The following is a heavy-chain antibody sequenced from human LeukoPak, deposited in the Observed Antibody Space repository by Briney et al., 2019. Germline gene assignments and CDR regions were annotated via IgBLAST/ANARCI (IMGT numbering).Heavy chain of an antibody. CDR3: ARAVEMATMGDAFDI. CDR1: GYTFTGYY. J-gene: IGHJ3*02. Sequence: VASVKVSCKASGYTFTGYYMHWVRQAPGQGLEWMGIINPSGGNTSYAQKFQGRVTMTRDTSTSTVYMELSSLRSEDTAVYYCARAVEMATMGDAFDIWGQGTMVTVSS. V-gene: IGHV1-46*01. CDR2: INPSGGNT. D-gene: IGHD5-24*01.